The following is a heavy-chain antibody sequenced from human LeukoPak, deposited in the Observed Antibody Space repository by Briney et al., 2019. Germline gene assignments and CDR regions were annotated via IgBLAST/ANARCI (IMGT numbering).Heavy chain of an antibody. CDR3: ARREGRDGYNLDY. Sequence: ASVKVSCKASGYTFTSYAMHWVRQAPGQRLEWMGWINAGNGNTKYSQKFQGRVTITRDTSAGTAYMELSSLRSEDTAVYYCARREGRDGYNLDYWGQGTLVTVSS. D-gene: IGHD5-24*01. V-gene: IGHV1-3*01. J-gene: IGHJ4*02. CDR1: GYTFTSYA. CDR2: INAGNGNT.